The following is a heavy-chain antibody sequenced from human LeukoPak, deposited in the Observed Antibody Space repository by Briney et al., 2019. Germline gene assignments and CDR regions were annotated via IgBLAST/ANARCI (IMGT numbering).Heavy chain of an antibody. CDR1: GFTFSSYW. CDR3: ARGQTYYYDSSGYYSYYFDY. CDR2: IKQDGSEK. V-gene: IGHV3-7*01. Sequence: PGGSLRLFCAASGFTFSSYWMSWVRQAPGKGLEWVANIKQDGSEKYYVDSVKGRFTISRDNAKNSLYLQMNSLRAEDTAVYYCARGQTYYYDSSGYYSYYFDYWGQGTLVTVSS. J-gene: IGHJ4*02. D-gene: IGHD3-22*01.